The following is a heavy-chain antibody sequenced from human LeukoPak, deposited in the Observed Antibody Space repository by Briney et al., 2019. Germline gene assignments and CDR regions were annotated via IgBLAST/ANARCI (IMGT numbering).Heavy chain of an antibody. V-gene: IGHV1-18*01. CDR3: ARDLLYYYGSGTYLRGQHFQH. Sequence: ASVKVSCKASGYTFTSYGISWVRQAPGQGLEWMGWISTYNANTNYAQKLQGRVTMTTDTSTSTAYIELRSLRSDDTAVYYCARDLLYYYGSGTYLRGQHFQHWGQGTLVTVSS. J-gene: IGHJ1*01. CDR2: ISTYNANT. D-gene: IGHD3-10*01. CDR1: GYTFTSYG.